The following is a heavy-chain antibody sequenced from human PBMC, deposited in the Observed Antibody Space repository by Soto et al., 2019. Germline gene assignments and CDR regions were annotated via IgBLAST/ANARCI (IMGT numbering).Heavy chain of an antibody. J-gene: IGHJ4*02. CDR2: ISGSGGST. Sequence: GGSLRLSCAASGITFSTYAMTWVRQAPGKGLEWVSVISGSGGSTYYAASVKGRFTISRDNSKNTLYLQMNSLRAEDTAVYYCATDLELWFGELFFDYWGQGTLVTVSS. V-gene: IGHV3-23*01. CDR1: GITFSTYA. D-gene: IGHD3-10*01. CDR3: ATDLELWFGELFFDY.